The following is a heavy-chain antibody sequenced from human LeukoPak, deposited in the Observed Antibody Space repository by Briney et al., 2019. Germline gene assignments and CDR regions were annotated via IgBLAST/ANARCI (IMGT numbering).Heavy chain of an antibody. D-gene: IGHD1-20*01. CDR3: ARYGVTGTVDY. J-gene: IGHJ4*02. CDR1: GGSISSSSYY. Sequence: SETLSLTCTVSGGSISSSSYYWGWIRQPPGKGLEWIGSIYYSGSTYYNPSLKSRVTISVDTSKNQFSLKLSSVTAADTAVYYCARYGVTGTVDYWGQGTPVTVSS. V-gene: IGHV4-39*01. CDR2: IYYSGST.